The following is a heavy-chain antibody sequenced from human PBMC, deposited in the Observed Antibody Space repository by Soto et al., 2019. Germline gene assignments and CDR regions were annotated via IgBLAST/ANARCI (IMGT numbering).Heavy chain of an antibody. CDR1: GCTFSSYA. Sequence: GSLRLSCAASGCTFSSYAMSWVRQAPGKGLEWVSAISGSGGSTYYADSVKGRFTISRDNSKNTLYLQMNSLRAEDTAVYYCAKDRGSYYYYYGMDVWGQGTTVTVSS. CDR3: AKDRGSYYYYYGMDV. V-gene: IGHV3-23*01. D-gene: IGHD1-26*01. J-gene: IGHJ6*02. CDR2: ISGSGGST.